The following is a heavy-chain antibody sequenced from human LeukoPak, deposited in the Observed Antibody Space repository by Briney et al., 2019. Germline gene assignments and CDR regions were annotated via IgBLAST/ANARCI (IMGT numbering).Heavy chain of an antibody. Sequence: SETLSLTCTVSGGSISSSSYYWGWIRQPPGKGLEWIGSIYYSGSTYYNPSLKSRVTISVDTSKNQFSLKLSSVTAADTAVYYCARRVKVNYVGWFADDNYYYYMDVWAKGTTVTVSS. CDR2: IYYSGST. D-gene: IGHD3-10*01. J-gene: IGHJ6*03. CDR1: GGSISSSSYY. V-gene: IGHV4-39*07. CDR3: ARRVKVNYVGWFADDNYYYYMDV.